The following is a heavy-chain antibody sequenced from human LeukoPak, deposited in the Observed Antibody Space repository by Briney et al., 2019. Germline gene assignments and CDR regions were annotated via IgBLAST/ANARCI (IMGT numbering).Heavy chain of an antibody. CDR3: ARGKGYCSGGSCYSQVHPMRGYNWFDP. J-gene: IGHJ5*02. Sequence: SEALSLTCAVYGGSLSGYYWSWIRQPPGKGREWIGEINHSGSTNYNPSLQRRVTIPVDTSKQQLSLKLSSVTAADTAVYYCARGKGYCSGGSCYSQVHPMRGYNWFDPWGQGTLVTVSS. CDR2: INHSGST. V-gene: IGHV4-34*01. D-gene: IGHD2-15*01. CDR1: GGSLSGYY.